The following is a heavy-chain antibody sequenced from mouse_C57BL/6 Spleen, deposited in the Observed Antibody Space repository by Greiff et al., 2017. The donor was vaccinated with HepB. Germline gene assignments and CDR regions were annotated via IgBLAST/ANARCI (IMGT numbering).Heavy chain of an antibody. CDR1: GYTFNNTY. J-gene: IGHJ4*01. V-gene: IGHV14-3*01. CDR2: IDPTNGNT. CDR3: ARKCQRDYALDY. Sequence: VQLQQSVAELVRPGASVKLSCTASGYTFNNTYMHWVKQRPEQGLEWIGRIDPTNGNTKYTPKFKGKATITADTSSSTAYLQLSSLTSEDTAVYYCARKCQRDYALDYWGQGTTVTVSS.